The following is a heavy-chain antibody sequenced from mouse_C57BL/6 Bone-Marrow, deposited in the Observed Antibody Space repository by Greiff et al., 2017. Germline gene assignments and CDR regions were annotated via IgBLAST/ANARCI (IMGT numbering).Heavy chain of an antibody. CDR3: ARRPRRWLSCGYFDV. V-gene: IGHV5-2*01. Sequence: EVKLVEPGGGLVQPGESLKLSCESNEYEFPSHDMSWVRKTPEQRLELVAAINRDGGSTYYTDTMESRFILSRDNTKKTLYLQMSSLRSADTALYDCARRPRRWLSCGYFDVGGTGTTVTVSS. D-gene: IGHD2-3*01. J-gene: IGHJ1*03. CDR1: EYEFPSHD. CDR2: INRDGGST.